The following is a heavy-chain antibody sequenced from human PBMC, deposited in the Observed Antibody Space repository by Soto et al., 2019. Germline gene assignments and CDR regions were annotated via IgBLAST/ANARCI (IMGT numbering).Heavy chain of an antibody. J-gene: IGHJ4*02. V-gene: IGHV1-18*01. CDR2: IRAFSGRK. Sequence: QVQLVQSGAEVKKPGASVKVSCKTSGFNFFNYGYTWVRQAPGQGLEWVGCIRAFSGRKDYAPKFQGRVTLTADTFTSTAYLELGSLPSDDTAVYYCPRTSSTANFEGWGQGTLVTVSS. D-gene: IGHD1-26*01. CDR3: PRTSSTANFEG. CDR1: GFNFFNYG.